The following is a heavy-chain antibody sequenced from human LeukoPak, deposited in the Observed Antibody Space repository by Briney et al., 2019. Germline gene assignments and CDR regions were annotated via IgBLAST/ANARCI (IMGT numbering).Heavy chain of an antibody. CDR2: IIPIFGTA. CDR3: ARDREYYYDSSGYAPWAFDI. V-gene: IGHV1-69*06. Sequence: SVKVSCKASGGTFSSYAISWVRQAPGQGLEWMGGIIPIFGTANYAQKFQGRVTITADKSTSTAYMELSSLRSEDTAVYYCARDREYYYDSSGYAPWAFDIWGQGTMVTVSS. D-gene: IGHD3-22*01. J-gene: IGHJ3*02. CDR1: GGTFSSYA.